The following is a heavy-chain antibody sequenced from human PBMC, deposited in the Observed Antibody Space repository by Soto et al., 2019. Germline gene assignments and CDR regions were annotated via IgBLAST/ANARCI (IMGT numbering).Heavy chain of an antibody. CDR3: VKDGTTVTQLNYYYYMDV. J-gene: IGHJ6*03. D-gene: IGHD4-17*01. V-gene: IGHV3-64D*09. CDR2: ISSNGGST. CDR1: GFTFSSYA. Sequence: GESLKISCSASGFTFSSYAMHWVRQAPGKGLEYVSAISSNGGSTYYADSVKGRFTISRDNSKNTLYLQMSSLRAEDTAVYYCVKDGTTVTQLNYYYYMDVWGKGTTVTVSS.